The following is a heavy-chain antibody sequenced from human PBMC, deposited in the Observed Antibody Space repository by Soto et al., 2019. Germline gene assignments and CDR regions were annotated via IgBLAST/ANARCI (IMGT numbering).Heavy chain of an antibody. CDR3: AFIATYYYESSGYPDAFDI. J-gene: IGHJ3*02. Sequence: QVPLVESGGGVVQPGRSLRLSCAASGFTFSSYGMHWVRQAPGKGLEWVAVISYDGSNKYYADSVKGRFTISRDNSKNTLYLQMNSLRAEDTAVYYCAFIATYYYESSGYPDAFDIWGQGTMVTVSS. CDR1: GFTFSSYG. V-gene: IGHV3-30*03. CDR2: ISYDGSNK. D-gene: IGHD3-22*01.